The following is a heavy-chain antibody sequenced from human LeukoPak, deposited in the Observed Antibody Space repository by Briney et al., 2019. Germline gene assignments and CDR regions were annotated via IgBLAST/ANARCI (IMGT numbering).Heavy chain of an antibody. CDR1: GGTFSSYA. Sequence: GASVKVSCKASGGTFSSYAISWVRQAPGQGLEWMGRIIPIFGITNYAQKFQGRVTITADKSTSTAYMELSSLRSEDTAVYYCVRGRGRLELPPSVFDAFDMWGQGTMVTVSS. J-gene: IGHJ3*02. D-gene: IGHD1-7*01. CDR3: VRGRGRLELPPSVFDAFDM. V-gene: IGHV1-69*04. CDR2: IIPIFGIT.